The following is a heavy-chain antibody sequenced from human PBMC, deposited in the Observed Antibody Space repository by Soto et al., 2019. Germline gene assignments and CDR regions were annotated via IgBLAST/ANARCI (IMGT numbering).Heavy chain of an antibody. D-gene: IGHD2-2*01. CDR1: GFTFSNYA. CDR3: AKGPAAIYYLEV. CDR2: ISGGGST. J-gene: IGHJ6*04. V-gene: IGHV3-23*01. Sequence: GGSLRLSCAASGFTFSNYAMTWVRQAPGKGLEWVSGISGGGSTYYADSVKGRFTISRDNSKSTLYLQMNSLRAEDTAVYYCAKGPAAIYYLEVWGKGTTVTVSS.